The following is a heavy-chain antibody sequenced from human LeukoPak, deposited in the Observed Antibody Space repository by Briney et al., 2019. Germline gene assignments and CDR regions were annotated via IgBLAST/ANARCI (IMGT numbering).Heavy chain of an antibody. D-gene: IGHD4-17*01. V-gene: IGHV1-18*01. CDR1: GYTFTSYA. J-gene: IGHJ5*02. CDR2: MSADNGNT. CDR3: ARDPGATVGFDP. Sequence: ASVKVSCKASGYTFTSYAMNWVRQAPGQGLEWMGWMSADNGNTNYAQKFQGRVTMTTDTSTSTAYMELRSLRSDDTAVYYCARDPGATVGFDPWGQGTLVTVSS.